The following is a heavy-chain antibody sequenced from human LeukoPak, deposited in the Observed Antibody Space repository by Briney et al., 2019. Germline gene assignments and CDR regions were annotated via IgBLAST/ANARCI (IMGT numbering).Heavy chain of an antibody. CDR3: ARRGEDGSYYDY. J-gene: IGHJ4*02. Sequence: GGSLRLSCAASGFTFSSYWMHWVRHVPGKGLVWVSRINSDGSSTSYADSVKGRFTLSRDTAKHTMYLQMNRLRAEDTAVYYCARRGEDGSYYDYWGQGTLVTVSS. CDR2: INSDGSST. CDR1: GFTFSSYW. V-gene: IGHV3-74*01. D-gene: IGHD1-26*01.